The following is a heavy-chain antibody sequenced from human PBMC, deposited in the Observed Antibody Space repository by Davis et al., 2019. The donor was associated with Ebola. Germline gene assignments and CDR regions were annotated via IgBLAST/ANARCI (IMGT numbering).Heavy chain of an antibody. D-gene: IGHD3-10*01. J-gene: IGHJ6*02. CDR3: ATLPGGRGMDV. Sequence: GGSLRLSCVVSGRTVTHYRMNWVRQAPGKGLEWVANVKQDGSDTYYVDSVKGRFIISRDNTKNSIYLEMNDLRVDDTAVYYCATLPGGRGMDVWGQGTTVTVSS. CDR1: GRTVTHYR. CDR2: VKQDGSDT. V-gene: IGHV3-7*01.